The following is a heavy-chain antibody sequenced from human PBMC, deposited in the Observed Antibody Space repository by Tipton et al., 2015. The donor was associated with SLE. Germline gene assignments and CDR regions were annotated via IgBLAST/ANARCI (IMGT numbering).Heavy chain of an antibody. D-gene: IGHD5-18*01. CDR3: AGNKAYSYGSYYFDY. CDR2: IYSGGST. J-gene: IGHJ4*02. V-gene: IGHV3-53*04. Sequence: SLRLSCAASGFTVSSNYMSWVRQAPGKGLEWVSVIYSGGSTYYADSVKGRFTISRHNSKNTLYLQMNSLRAEDTAVYYCAGNKAYSYGSYYFDYWGQGTLVTVSS. CDR1: GFTVSSNY.